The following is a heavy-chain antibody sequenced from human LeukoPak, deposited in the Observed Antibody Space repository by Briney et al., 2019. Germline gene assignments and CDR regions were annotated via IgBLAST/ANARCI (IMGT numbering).Heavy chain of an antibody. CDR2: IYYSGST. J-gene: IGHJ4*02. D-gene: IGHD3-3*01. CDR1: GGSISSYY. CDR3: ARGRITISGVVTQYYFDY. Sequence: SETLSLTCTVSGGSISSYYWSWIRQPPGKGLEWIGYIYYSGSTNYNPSLKSRVTISVDTSKNQFSLKLSSVTAADTAVYYCARGRITISGVVTQYYFDYWGQGTLVTVSS. V-gene: IGHV4-59*01.